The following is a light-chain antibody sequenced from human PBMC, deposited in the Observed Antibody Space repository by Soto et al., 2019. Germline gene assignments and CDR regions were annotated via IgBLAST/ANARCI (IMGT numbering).Light chain of an antibody. CDR3: QTWGTGIVI. Sequence: QLVLTQSPSASASLGASVKLTCTLSSGHSNYAIAWHQQQREKGPRYLMKLIRDGSHSKGDGIPNRFSGSSSGAERYLTISSLQSENEADYYCQTWGTGIVILGEGTKLTVL. CDR1: SGHSNYA. CDR2: LIRDGSH. V-gene: IGLV4-69*01. J-gene: IGLJ2*01.